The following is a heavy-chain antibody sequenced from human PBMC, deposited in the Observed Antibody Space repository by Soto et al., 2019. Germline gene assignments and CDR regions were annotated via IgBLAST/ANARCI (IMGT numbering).Heavy chain of an antibody. CDR1: GGSISTVDYW. Sequence: QVQLQESGPGLVKPSQTLSLTCTVSGGSISTVDYWWSWIRQSPDMGREWIGHIYDGGRTYNNPSRESRVTMSVDTSKSQLSLSLSSVSAADTADYYCASWPSGDKVDSWGQGTLVTVSS. CDR3: ASWPSGDKVDS. V-gene: IGHV4-30-4*01. D-gene: IGHD7-27*01. CDR2: IYDGGRT. J-gene: IGHJ4*02.